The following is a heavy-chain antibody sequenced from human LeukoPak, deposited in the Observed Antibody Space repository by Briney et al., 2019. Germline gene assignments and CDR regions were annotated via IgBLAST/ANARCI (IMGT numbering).Heavy chain of an antibody. CDR2: IKSKTDGGTT. D-gene: IGHD3-16*02. J-gene: IGHJ4*02. CDR3: TTDFMITFGGVIVPFDY. CDR1: GFTFSNAW. Sequence: PGGSLRLSCAAFGFTFSNAWMSWVRQAPGKGLEWVGRIKSKTDGGTTDYAAPVKGRFTISRDDSKNTLYLQMNSLKTEDTAVYYCTTDFMITFGGVIVPFDYWGQGTLVTVSS. V-gene: IGHV3-15*01.